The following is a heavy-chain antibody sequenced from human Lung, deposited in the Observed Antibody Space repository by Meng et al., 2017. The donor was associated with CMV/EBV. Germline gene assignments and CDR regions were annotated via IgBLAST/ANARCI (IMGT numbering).Heavy chain of an antibody. Sequence: GGSLRPSCAASGSTFSDAWMSWVRQAPGKGLEWVGRVKSETDGGTRDYAAPVKDRFTISRDDSKNTLYLQMTNLKAEDTAIYYCTTDWRWGQGALVTVSS. J-gene: IGHJ4*02. V-gene: IGHV3-15*01. CDR2: VKSETDGGTR. CDR1: GSTFSDAW. CDR3: TTDWR.